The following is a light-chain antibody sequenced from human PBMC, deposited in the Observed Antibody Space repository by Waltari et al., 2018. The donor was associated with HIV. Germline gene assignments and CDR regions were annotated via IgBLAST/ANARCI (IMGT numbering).Light chain of an antibody. J-gene: IGLJ1*01. CDR2: NGS. Sequence: SSVLTQSPSVSVAPGQPASITCGANNTHGKRVTWYQQKAGQAPVLVVYNGSDRPSGIPERFSGSRSGNTATLTISRVEAGDEADYYCHVWDRSSDHHVFGPGTKVTVL. CDR1: NTHGKR. V-gene: IGLV3-21*02. CDR3: HVWDRSSDHHV.